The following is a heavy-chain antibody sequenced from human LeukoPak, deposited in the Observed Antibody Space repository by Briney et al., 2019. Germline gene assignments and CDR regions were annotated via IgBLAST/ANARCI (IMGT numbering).Heavy chain of an antibody. Sequence: PGGSLRLSCTASGFTFGDYTMNWVRQAPGKGLEWVGFIRSKAYGGTTEYAASVKGRFTILRDDSKTIAYLQMNSLKTEDTALYYCTRDRSGYYYNWFDPWGQGTLVTVSS. CDR2: IRSKAYGGTT. V-gene: IGHV3-49*04. CDR1: GFTFGDYT. J-gene: IGHJ5*02. D-gene: IGHD3-22*01. CDR3: TRDRSGYYYNWFDP.